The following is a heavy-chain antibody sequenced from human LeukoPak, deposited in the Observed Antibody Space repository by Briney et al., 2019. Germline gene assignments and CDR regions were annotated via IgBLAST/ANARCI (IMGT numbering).Heavy chain of an antibody. D-gene: IGHD2-15*01. CDR2: MNPNSGNT. Sequence: ASVKVSCKASGYTFTSYDINWVRQATGQGLEWMGWMNPNSGNTGYAQKFQGRVTMTRNTSISTAYMELSSLRSEDTAVYYCARVTRYCSGGSCDHDAFDIWGQGTMATVSS. V-gene: IGHV1-8*01. J-gene: IGHJ3*02. CDR1: GYTFTSYD. CDR3: ARVTRYCSGGSCDHDAFDI.